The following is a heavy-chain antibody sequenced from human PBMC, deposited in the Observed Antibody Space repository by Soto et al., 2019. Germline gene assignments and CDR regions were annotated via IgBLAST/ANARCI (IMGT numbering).Heavy chain of an antibody. CDR1: GFIFSTSW. J-gene: IGHJ5*02. CDR2: IRPDGSER. V-gene: IGHV3-7*01. CDR3: AKGPT. Sequence: EVQLVESGGGLVQPGGSLRLTCAASGFIFSTSWMSWVRQAPGKGLEWVANIRPDGSERDYVDSVKGRFTISRDNAYNSLYLQMNCLGAEDTAVYYCAKGPTWGQGTLVTVSS.